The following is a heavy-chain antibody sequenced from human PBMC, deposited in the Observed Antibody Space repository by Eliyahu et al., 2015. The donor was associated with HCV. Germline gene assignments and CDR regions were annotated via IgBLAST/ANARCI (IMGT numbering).Heavy chain of an antibody. CDR2: ISYDGSNK. CDR3: AKVPLIWGSWYGFDY. CDR1: GFTFSSYG. D-gene: IGHD6-13*01. J-gene: IGHJ4*02. V-gene: IGHV3-30*18. Sequence: QVQLVESGGGVVQPGRSLRLSCAASGFTFSSYGMHWVRQAPGKGLEWVAVISYDGSNKYYADSVKGRFTISRDNSKNTLYLQMNSLRAEDTAVYYCAKVPLIWGSWYGFDYWGQGTLVTVSS.